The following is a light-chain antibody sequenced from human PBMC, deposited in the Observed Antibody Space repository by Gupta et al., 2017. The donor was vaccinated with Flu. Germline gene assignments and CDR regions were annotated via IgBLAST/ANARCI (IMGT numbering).Light chain of an antibody. CDR3: QQGDNCPLT. J-gene: IGKJ4*01. V-gene: IGKV3-11*01. CDR1: HSVNSC. Sequence: EIVLTQSPATLSLSPGERATLSCRASHSVNSCLAWYQQKLGQAPRLLIFGASNRATGIPARFSGSRSETDFTLTINSLEPEDFAVYYCQQGDNCPLTFGGGTKVEIK. CDR2: GAS.